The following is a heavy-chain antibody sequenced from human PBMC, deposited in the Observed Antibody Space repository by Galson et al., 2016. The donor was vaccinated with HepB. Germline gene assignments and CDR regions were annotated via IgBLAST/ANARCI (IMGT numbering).Heavy chain of an antibody. CDR2: IWYDGSNK. Sequence: SLRLSCAASGFTFSSYGMHWVRLAPGKGLEWVSFIWYDGSNKQYADSVKGRFTISRDNSTNTLYLQMNSLRAEDTAVYYCARDSHDYGGYGCGYYYYYYMDVWGKGTTVTVSS. CDR3: ARDSHDYGGYGCGYYYYYYMDV. J-gene: IGHJ6*03. D-gene: IGHD4-17*01. V-gene: IGHV3-33*01. CDR1: GFTFSSYG.